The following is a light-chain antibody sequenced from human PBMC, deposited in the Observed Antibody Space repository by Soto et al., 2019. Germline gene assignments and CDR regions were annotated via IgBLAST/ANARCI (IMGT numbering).Light chain of an antibody. CDR2: GAS. J-gene: IGKJ5*01. CDR1: QNIHTN. V-gene: IGKV3-15*01. Sequence: EIVMTQSPATLSVSPGERATLSCRAGQNIHTNLAWYQQKPGQAPRLLFYGASTGATGLPARFSGSGSGTDFTLTISSLEPEDFAVYYCQQRSNWITFGQGTRLEI. CDR3: QQRSNWIT.